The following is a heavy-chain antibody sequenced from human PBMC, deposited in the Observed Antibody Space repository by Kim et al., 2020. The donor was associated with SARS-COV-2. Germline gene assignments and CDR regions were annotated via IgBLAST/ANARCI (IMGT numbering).Heavy chain of an antibody. D-gene: IGHD2-2*01. CDR1: GFTFSSYW. J-gene: IGHJ6*02. CDR2: IKQDGSEK. Sequence: GGSLRLSCAASGFTFSSYWMSWVRQAPGKGLEWVANIKQDGSEKYYVDSVKGRFTISRDNAKNSLYLQMNSLRAEDTAVYYCAREEFRLVPAAKPEKRYYYYYGMDVWGQGTTVTVSS. CDR3: AREEFRLVPAAKPEKRYYYYYGMDV. V-gene: IGHV3-7*03.